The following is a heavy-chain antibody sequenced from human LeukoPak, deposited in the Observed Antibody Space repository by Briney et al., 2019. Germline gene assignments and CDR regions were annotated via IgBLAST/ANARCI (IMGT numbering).Heavy chain of an antibody. Sequence: TPSETLSLTCTVSGGSISTSNYYWGWIRQPPGKGLEWIGNIFYSGSTYYSPSLKSRVTMSADTSKNQFSLKLSSVTAADTAVYYCARDKRVAVAGTYIYYYYMDVWGNGTTVTISS. CDR3: ARDKRVAVAGTYIYYYYMDV. CDR2: IFYSGST. V-gene: IGHV4-39*07. CDR1: GGSISTSNYY. D-gene: IGHD6-19*01. J-gene: IGHJ6*03.